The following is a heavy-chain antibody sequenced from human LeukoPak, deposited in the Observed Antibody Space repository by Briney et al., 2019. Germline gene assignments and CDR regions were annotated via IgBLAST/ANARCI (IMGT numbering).Heavy chain of an antibody. D-gene: IGHD5-24*01. J-gene: IGHJ4*02. V-gene: IGHV1-46*01. Sequence: ASVKVSCKASAYTFTSYYIHWVRQAPGQGLEWLGLINPTDDSTSYAQKFRGRVTVTRDTSTSTVYMELSSLRSEDTAVYYCAREGDGYKKFDYWAQGIPVTVSS. CDR1: AYTFTSYY. CDR2: INPTDDST. CDR3: AREGDGYKKFDY.